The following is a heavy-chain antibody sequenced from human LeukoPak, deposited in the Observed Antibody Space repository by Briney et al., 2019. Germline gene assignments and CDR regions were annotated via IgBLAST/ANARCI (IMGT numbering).Heavy chain of an antibody. CDR1: GFTFDNAW. V-gene: IGHV3-15*01. Sequence: GGFLRLSCAASGFTFDNAWMNWVRQAPGKGLEWVGRVKSKTDGGTTDYAAPVKGRFTISRDDSENTLFLQLNSLKTEDTALYYCTTVGTTSPIAEEYFDYWGQGTLVTVSS. D-gene: IGHD1-26*01. CDR2: VKSKTDGGTT. J-gene: IGHJ4*02. CDR3: TTVGTTSPIAEEYFDY.